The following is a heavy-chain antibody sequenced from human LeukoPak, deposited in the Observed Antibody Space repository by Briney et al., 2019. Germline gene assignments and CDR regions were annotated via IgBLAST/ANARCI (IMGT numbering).Heavy chain of an antibody. CDR2: IGPDGSSR. J-gene: IGHJ4*02. Sequence: PGGSLRLSCADSGFTFNRNWMHGVRQAPGKGLVWVSRIGPDGSSRGYADSVKGRLTVSRDNAKNTVYLQMNSLKAEDTAVYYCSGAYYHPIGNWGQGTLVTVSS. V-gene: IGHV3-74*01. CDR3: SGAYYHPIGN. CDR1: GFTFNRNW. D-gene: IGHD1-26*01.